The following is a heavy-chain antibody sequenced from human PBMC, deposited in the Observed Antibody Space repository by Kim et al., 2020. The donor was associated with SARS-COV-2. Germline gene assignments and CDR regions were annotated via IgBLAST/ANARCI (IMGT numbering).Heavy chain of an antibody. V-gene: IGHV4-59*01. J-gene: IGHJ4*02. D-gene: IGHD4-17*01. Sequence: SETLSLTCTVSGGSISSYYWSWIRQPPGKGLEWIGYIYYSGSTNYNPSLKSRVTISVDTSKNQFSLKLSSVTAADTAVYYCARDPDGDPYFDYWGQGTLVTVSS. CDR1: GGSISSYY. CDR2: IYYSGST. CDR3: ARDPDGDPYFDY.